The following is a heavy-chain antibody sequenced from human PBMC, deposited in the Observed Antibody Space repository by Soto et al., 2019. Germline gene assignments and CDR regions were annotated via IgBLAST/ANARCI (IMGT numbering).Heavy chain of an antibody. D-gene: IGHD5-18*01. Sequence: ASVKVSCKASAYTFTSYGIICVRQAPGQRLEWMGWISAHNGNTNYAQKLQDRVTMTTDTSTSTPSMELRSLRSDDTAVYYRARGGYRYGYQNYSYYGMDVWGQGPTVTVPS. J-gene: IGHJ6*02. V-gene: IGHV1-18*04. CDR2: ISAHNGNT. CDR3: ARGGYRYGYQNYSYYGMDV. CDR1: AYTFTSYG.